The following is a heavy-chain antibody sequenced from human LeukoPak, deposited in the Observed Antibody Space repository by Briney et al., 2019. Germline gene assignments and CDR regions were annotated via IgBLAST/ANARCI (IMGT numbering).Heavy chain of an antibody. D-gene: IGHD2-15*01. CDR3: ARVGRYCSGGSCFTRYYFDY. V-gene: IGHV4-38-2*01. CDR1: GYSISSGCY. J-gene: IGHJ4*02. Sequence: SGTLSLTCAVSGYSISSGCYWGWIRQPPGKGLEWIGSIHHSGSTYYNPSLKSRVTISVDTSKNQFSLKLSSVTAADTAVYYCARVGRYCSGGSCFTRYYFDYWGQGTLVTVSS. CDR2: IHHSGST.